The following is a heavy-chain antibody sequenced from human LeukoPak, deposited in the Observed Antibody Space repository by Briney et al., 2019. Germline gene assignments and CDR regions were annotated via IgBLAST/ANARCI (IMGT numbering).Heavy chain of an antibody. CDR2: ISAGGGST. CDR1: GFTFSSYA. V-gene: IGHV3-23*01. CDR3: AKRPMTTVADYFDY. J-gene: IGHJ4*02. D-gene: IGHD4-23*01. Sequence: GGSLRLSCAASGFTFSSYALSWVRQAPGMGLEWVSAISAGGGSTYYADSVKGRFTISRDNSKNTLYLQMNSLRAEDTAVYYCAKRPMTTVADYFDYWGQGTLVTVSS.